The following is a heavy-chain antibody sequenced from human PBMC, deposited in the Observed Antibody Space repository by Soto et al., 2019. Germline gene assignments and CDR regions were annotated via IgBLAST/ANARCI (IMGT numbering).Heavy chain of an antibody. Sequence: SQTLSLPCAISGDSVSSNSAAWNWIRQSPSRGLEWLGRTYYRSKWYNDYAVSVKSRITFSRDNAKKTLYLQMNSLRAEDTAVYYCARGACNGTSCYVFDPWGPGTLVTVSS. J-gene: IGHJ5*02. CDR2: TYYRSKWYN. CDR1: GDSVSSNSAA. CDR3: ARGACNGTSCYVFDP. V-gene: IGHV6-1*01. D-gene: IGHD2-2*01.